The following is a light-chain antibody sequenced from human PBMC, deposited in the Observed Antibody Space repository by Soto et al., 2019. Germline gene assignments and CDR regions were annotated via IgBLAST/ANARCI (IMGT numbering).Light chain of an antibody. J-gene: IGLJ1*01. V-gene: IGLV2-8*01. CDR3: KSYAGSNTYV. CDR1: KNDIGVYDF. Sequence: QSALNQPPSASGSPGQSVTISCTGTKNDIGVYDFVSWYQHHPGKAPRLIIYEVVQRPSGVPDRFSGSKSGNTASLTVSGLQAADEADYFCKSYAGSNTYVFGSGTKATV. CDR2: EVV.